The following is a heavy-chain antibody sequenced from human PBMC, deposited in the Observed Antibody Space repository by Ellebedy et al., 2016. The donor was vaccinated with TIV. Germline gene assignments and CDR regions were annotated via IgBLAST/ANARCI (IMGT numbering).Heavy chain of an antibody. Sequence: MPGGSLTLSCTVSGASTSSSRYYWGWIRQPPGKGLEWIGSIYYSGSTYYNPSLTSRVTISVDTSKNQFSLKLSSVTAADTAVYYGARCFYDSSGFYSYYGMDVWGQGTTVTVSS. CDR2: IYYSGST. J-gene: IGHJ6*02. D-gene: IGHD3-22*01. V-gene: IGHV4-39*01. CDR1: GASTSSSRYY. CDR3: ARCFYDSSGFYSYYGMDV.